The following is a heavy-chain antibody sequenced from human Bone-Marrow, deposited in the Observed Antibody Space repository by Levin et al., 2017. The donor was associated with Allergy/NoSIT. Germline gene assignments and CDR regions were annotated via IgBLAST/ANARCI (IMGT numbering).Heavy chain of an antibody. Sequence: SETLSLTCAVYGGSFSAYYWSWIRQPPGKGLEWIGEINHSGSPNYNPSLKSRVPISVDTSKDQFSLKLSSVTAEDTAVYYWTSSRELLFGSWGQGTLVTVSS. CDR3: TSSRELLFGS. D-gene: IGHD1-26*01. J-gene: IGHJ4*02. CDR1: GGSFSAYY. CDR2: INHSGSP. V-gene: IGHV4-34*01.